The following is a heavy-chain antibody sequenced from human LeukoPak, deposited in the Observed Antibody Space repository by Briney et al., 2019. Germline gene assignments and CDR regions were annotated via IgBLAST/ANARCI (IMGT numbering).Heavy chain of an antibody. CDR3: AKDYGQAVRGVMAGYYFDY. J-gene: IGHJ4*02. D-gene: IGHD3-10*01. CDR2: IRYDGSNK. V-gene: IGHV3-30*02. Sequence: PGGSLRLSCAASGFTFSSYGMHWVRQAPGKGLEWVAFIRYDGSNKYYADSVKGRFTISRDNSKNTLYLQMNSLRAEDTAVYYCAKDYGQAVRGVMAGYYFDYWGQGTLVTVSS. CDR1: GFTFSSYG.